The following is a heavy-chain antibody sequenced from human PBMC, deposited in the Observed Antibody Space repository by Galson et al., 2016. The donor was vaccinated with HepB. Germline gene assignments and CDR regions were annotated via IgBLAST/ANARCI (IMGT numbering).Heavy chain of an antibody. J-gene: IGHJ6*02. CDR3: ARGGYSDTWYDYYGMDV. D-gene: IGHD1-26*01. V-gene: IGHV3-74*01. Sequence: LRLSCAASGFTSSSYWMHWVRQTPGKGLVWVSRMNSDGIRTSHADSVAGRFTISRDNAKNTLYLQMNSLRVEDTAVYFCARGGYSDTWYDYYGMDVWGQGTTVTVSS. CDR1: GFTSSSYW. CDR2: MNSDGIRT.